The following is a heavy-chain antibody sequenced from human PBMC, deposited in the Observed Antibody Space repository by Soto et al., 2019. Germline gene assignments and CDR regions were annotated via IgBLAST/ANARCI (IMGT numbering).Heavy chain of an antibody. D-gene: IGHD2-2*01. CDR3: ARVIPGAEAWFHP. V-gene: IGHV1-18*01. J-gene: IGHJ5*02. Sequence: QGQLVQSGVEVKKPGASVKVSCTASGNTFTNFGVTWVRQAPGQGLEWMGWISPYTDYPSYAEKFQGRVTMTIATSTSTAYLDLRSLTSDDTAVYYCARVIPGAEAWFHPWGQGTLVTVSS. CDR1: GNTFTNFG. CDR2: ISPYTDYP.